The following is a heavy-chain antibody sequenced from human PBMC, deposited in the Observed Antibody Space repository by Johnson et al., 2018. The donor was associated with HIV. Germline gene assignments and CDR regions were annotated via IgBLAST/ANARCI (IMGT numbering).Heavy chain of an antibody. CDR1: GFTFSNYG. V-gene: IGHV3-33*06. Sequence: QMQLVESGGGVVQPGRSLRLSCAASGFTFSNYGMDWVRQAPGKGLEWVAVIWFDGSNQFYADSVKGRFTISRDNSKNTLFLEMNSLRAEDTAVYYCAKARDATRQTDALDVWGQGTMVTVSS. J-gene: IGHJ3*01. CDR3: AKARDATRQTDALDV. CDR2: IWFDGSNQ.